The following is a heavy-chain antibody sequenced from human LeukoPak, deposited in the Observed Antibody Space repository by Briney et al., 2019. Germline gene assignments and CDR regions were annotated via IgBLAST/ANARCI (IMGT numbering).Heavy chain of an antibody. CDR3: ARDRRWELDPYAFDI. CDR2: INPNGGRT. V-gene: IGHV1-46*01. J-gene: IGHJ3*02. CDR1: EYTFTSYY. D-gene: IGHD1-26*01. Sequence: VASVKVSCKASEYTFTSYYMYWVRQAPRQRLGWMGIINPNGGRTSYAQKLQRRVTRTTDTPTSTAYMELRSLRSDATAVYYCARDRRWELDPYAFDIWGQGTMVTVSS.